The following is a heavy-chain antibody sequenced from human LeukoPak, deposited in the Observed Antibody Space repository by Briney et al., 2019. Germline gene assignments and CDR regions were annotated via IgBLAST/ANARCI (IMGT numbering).Heavy chain of an antibody. D-gene: IGHD5-12*01. CDR3: ARGDGYNSVWYFDL. J-gene: IGHJ2*01. CDR2: TYYRSKWYN. Sequence: QTLSLTCAISGDSVSSNSAAWHWIRQSPSRGLEWLGRTYYRSKWYNDYAVSVKSRITINPDTSKNQFSLQLNSVTPEDTAVYYCARGDGYNSVWYFDLWGRGTLVTVSS. V-gene: IGHV6-1*01. CDR1: GDSVSSNSAA.